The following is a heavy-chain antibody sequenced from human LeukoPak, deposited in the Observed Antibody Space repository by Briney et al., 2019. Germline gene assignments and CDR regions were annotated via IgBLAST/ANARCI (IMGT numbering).Heavy chain of an antibody. CDR1: GGTFSSYA. CDR3: GSVRAYCHSGVCYTAYYFDY. J-gene: IGHJ4*02. CDR2: IIPILGIA. V-gene: IGHV1-69*04. D-gene: IGHD2-8*01. Sequence: ASVKVSCKASGGTFSSYAISWVRQAPGQGLEWMGRIIPILGIANYAQKFQGRVTITADKSTSTAYMELSSLRSEDTPGYYCGSVRAYCHSGVCYTAYYFDYWAKGTLVNVSS.